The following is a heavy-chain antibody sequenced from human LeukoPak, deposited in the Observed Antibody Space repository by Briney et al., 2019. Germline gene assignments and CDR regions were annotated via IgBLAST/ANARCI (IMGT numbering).Heavy chain of an antibody. CDR1: GFTFSSYS. V-gene: IGHV3-21*01. CDR3: ARDSGYCGGDCYSGAFDI. D-gene: IGHD2-21*02. J-gene: IGHJ3*02. CDR2: ISSSSSYI. Sequence: GGSLRLSCAASGFTFSSYSMNWVRQAPGKGLEWVSSISSSSSYIYYAGSVKGRFTISRDNAKNSLYLQMNSLRAEDTAVYYCARDSGYCGGDCYSGAFDIWGQGTMVTVSS.